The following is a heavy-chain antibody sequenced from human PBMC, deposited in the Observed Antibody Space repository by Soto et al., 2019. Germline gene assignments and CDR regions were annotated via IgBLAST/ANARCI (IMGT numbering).Heavy chain of an antibody. V-gene: IGHV4-34*01. CDR1: GGSFSGYY. J-gene: IGHJ6*03. CDR2: INHSGST. Sequence: QVQLQQWGAGLLKPSETLSLTCAVYGGSFSGYYWSWIRQPPGKGLEWIGEINHSGSTNYNPSLKSRVTISVDTSNNQFFLKLSSVTAADTAVYYCSRTLAHYYYYMDVWGKGTTVSVSS. CDR3: SRTLAHYYYYMDV.